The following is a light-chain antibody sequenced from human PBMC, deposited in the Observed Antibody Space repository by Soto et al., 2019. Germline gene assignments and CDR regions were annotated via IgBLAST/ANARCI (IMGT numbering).Light chain of an antibody. CDR1: SSDVGGYNY. CDR3: SSYTSSSTGVV. Sequence: SALTQPASVSGSPGQSITISCTGTSSDVGGYNYVSWHQQHPGKAPKLMIYEVSNRPSGVSNRFSGSKSGNTASLTISGLQAEDEADYYCSSYTSSSTGVVFGGGTKLTVL. J-gene: IGLJ2*01. V-gene: IGLV2-14*01. CDR2: EVS.